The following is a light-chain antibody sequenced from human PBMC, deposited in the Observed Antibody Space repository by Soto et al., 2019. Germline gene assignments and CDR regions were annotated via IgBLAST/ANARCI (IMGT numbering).Light chain of an antibody. CDR3: QQYHSYPMYT. CDR2: DAS. J-gene: IGKJ2*01. V-gene: IGKV1-5*01. CDR1: QSISSW. Sequence: DIQMTQSPSTLSASVGDRVTITCRASQSISSWLAWYQQKPGKAPKLLIYDASSLERGVPSRFSGSGSGTEFTLTISSLQPDDFATYYCQQYHSYPMYTFGQGTKLEIK.